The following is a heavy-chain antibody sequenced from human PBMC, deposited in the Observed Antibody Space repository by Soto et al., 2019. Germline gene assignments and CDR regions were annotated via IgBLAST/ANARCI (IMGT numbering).Heavy chain of an antibody. V-gene: IGHV3-30*18. CDR1: GFTFSSYG. CDR3: AKDPYYYGSGSYYHDY. D-gene: IGHD3-10*01. Sequence: PGGSLRLSCAAXGFTFSSYGMHWVRQAPGKGLEWVAVISYDGGNKYYADSVKGRFTISRDNSKNTLYLQMNSLRAEDTAVYYCAKDPYYYGSGSYYHDYWGQGTLVTISS. CDR2: ISYDGGNK. J-gene: IGHJ4*02.